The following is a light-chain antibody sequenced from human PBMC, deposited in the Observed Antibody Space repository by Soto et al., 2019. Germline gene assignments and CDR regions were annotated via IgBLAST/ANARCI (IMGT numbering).Light chain of an antibody. V-gene: IGKV3-20*01. J-gene: IGKJ1*01. CDR3: QQYGSSPLT. CDR2: GAS. Sequence: EIVLTQSPGTLSLSPGERATLSCRASQSVSSSYLAWYQHKPGQAPRLLIYGASSRAAGIPDRFSGGGSGTDFTLSISRLEPEDFAVYYCQQYGSSPLTFGQGTKVDIK. CDR1: QSVSSSY.